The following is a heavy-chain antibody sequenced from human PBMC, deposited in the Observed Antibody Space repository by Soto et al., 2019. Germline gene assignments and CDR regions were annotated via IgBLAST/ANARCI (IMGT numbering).Heavy chain of an antibody. Sequence: SETLSLTCTVSGGSISSYYWSWIRQPPGKGLEWIGYIYYSGSTNYNPSLKSRVTISVDTSKNQFSLKLSSVTAADTAVYYCARHGYSSTYYYYYYMDVWGKGTTVTVSS. CDR1: GGSISSYY. CDR2: IYYSGST. D-gene: IGHD6-13*01. CDR3: ARHGYSSTYYYYYYMDV. J-gene: IGHJ6*03. V-gene: IGHV4-59*08.